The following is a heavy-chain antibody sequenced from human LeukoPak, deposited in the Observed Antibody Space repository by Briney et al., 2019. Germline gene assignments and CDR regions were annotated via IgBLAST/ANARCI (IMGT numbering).Heavy chain of an antibody. Sequence: GGSLRLSCAASGFTFSSYSMNWVRQAPGKGLEWVSYISSGSRTIYYADSVKGRFTISRDNAKNSLYLQMNSLGAKDTAVYYCARGIAGAWGFDYWGLGTLVTVSS. V-gene: IGHV3-48*04. CDR2: ISSGSRTI. J-gene: IGHJ4*02. CDR1: GFTFSSYS. CDR3: ARGIAGAWGFDY. D-gene: IGHD6-13*01.